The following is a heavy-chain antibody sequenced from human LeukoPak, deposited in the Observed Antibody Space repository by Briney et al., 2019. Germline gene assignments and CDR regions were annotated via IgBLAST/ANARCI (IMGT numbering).Heavy chain of an antibody. CDR1: GFSFSTYS. CDR2: ISISTSDI. D-gene: IGHD2-2*01. Sequence: GGSLRLSCAASGFSFSTYSMNWVRQAPGKGLEWISYISISTSDIYYADSVKGRFTISRDNARNSLYLQMNSLRDEETAVYYCARDYLYAFDYWGQGTLVTVSS. V-gene: IGHV3-48*02. J-gene: IGHJ4*02. CDR3: ARDYLYAFDY.